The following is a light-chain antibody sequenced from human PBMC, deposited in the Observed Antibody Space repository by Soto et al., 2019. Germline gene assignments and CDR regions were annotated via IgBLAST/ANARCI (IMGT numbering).Light chain of an antibody. CDR3: QQYNSYST. CDR1: QSISSW. J-gene: IGKJ2*01. CDR2: KAS. Sequence: DIPVTPSPSPPSASVRDRVTITCPASQSISSWLAWYQQKPGKAPKLLIYKASSLESGVPSRFSGSGSGTEFTLTISSLQPDDFATYYCQQYNSYSTFGQGTKVDIK. V-gene: IGKV1-5*03.